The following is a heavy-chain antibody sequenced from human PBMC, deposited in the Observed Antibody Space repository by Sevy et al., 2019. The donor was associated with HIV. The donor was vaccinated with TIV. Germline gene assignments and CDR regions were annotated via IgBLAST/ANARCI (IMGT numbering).Heavy chain of an antibody. CDR3: ARFEYGDYVSHFEY. D-gene: IGHD2-21*02. J-gene: IGHJ4*02. Sequence: SETLSLTCTVSGGSINSDSYYWGWIRQPPGKGLEWIGNIYYSGTTYYIPSLKSRVTISVDTSKNQFSLKLSSVTAADTAVYYCARFEYGDYVSHFEYWGQGTLVTVSS. CDR2: IYYSGTT. V-gene: IGHV4-39*01. CDR1: GGSINSDSYY.